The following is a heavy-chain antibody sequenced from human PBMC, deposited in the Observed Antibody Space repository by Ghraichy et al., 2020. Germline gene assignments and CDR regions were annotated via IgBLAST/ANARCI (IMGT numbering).Heavy chain of an antibody. CDR2: NYYSGST. CDR1: GGSISSGGYY. V-gene: IGHV4-31*03. D-gene: IGHD4-17*01. J-gene: IGHJ6*02. CDR3: ARVPTTVTTNYYYYYGMDV. Sequence: SETLSLTCTVSGGSISSGGYYWSWIRQHPGKGLEWIGYNYYSGSTYYNPSLKSRVTISVDTSKNQFSLKLSSVTAADTAVYYCARVPTTVTTNYYYYYGMDVWGQGTTFTVSS.